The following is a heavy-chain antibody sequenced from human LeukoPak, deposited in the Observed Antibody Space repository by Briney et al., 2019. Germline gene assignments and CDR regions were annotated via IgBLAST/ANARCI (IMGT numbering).Heavy chain of an antibody. J-gene: IGHJ6*02. Sequence: SETLSLTSAVYGVSFSGYYWSWIRQPPGKGLEWIGEINHSGSTNYNPSLKSRVTISVDTSKNQFSLKLSSVTAADTAVYYCARGYCSSTSCYFRLYNYYGMDVWGQGTTVTVSS. V-gene: IGHV4-34*01. CDR2: INHSGST. CDR1: GVSFSGYY. CDR3: ARGYCSSTSCYFRLYNYYGMDV. D-gene: IGHD2-2*01.